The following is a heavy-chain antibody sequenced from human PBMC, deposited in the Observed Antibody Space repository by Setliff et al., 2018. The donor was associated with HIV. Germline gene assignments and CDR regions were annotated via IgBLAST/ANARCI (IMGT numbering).Heavy chain of an antibody. J-gene: IGHJ4*02. CDR3: ATLKMATIYRDFDY. CDR2: INHRGST. D-gene: IGHD5-12*01. Sequence: SETLSLTCAGYGGSFSGYYWSWIRQPPGKGLEWIGEINHRGSTNCNPSLKSRVSISVDTSKNQFSLKLSSVTAADTAVYYCATLKMATIYRDFDYWGQGTLVTVSS. CDR1: GGSFSGYY. V-gene: IGHV4-34*01.